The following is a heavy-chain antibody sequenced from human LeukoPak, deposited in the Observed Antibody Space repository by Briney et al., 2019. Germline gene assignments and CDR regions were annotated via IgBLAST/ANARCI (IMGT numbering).Heavy chain of an antibody. V-gene: IGHV3-11*04. J-gene: IGHJ4*02. CDR2: ISSGSSTI. D-gene: IGHD3-10*01. Sequence: GGSLRLSCAASGFTFSDYYMSWIRQAPGKGLEWVSYISSGSSTIYYADSVKGRFTISRDNSKNTLYLQMNSLRAEDTAVYYCARSKVRGVISGSFDYWGQGTLVTVSS. CDR1: GFTFSDYY. CDR3: ARSKVRGVISGSFDY.